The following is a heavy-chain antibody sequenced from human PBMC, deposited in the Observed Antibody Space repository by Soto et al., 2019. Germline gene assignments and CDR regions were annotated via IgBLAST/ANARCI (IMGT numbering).Heavy chain of an antibody. CDR2: IY. D-gene: IGHD3-10*01. V-gene: IGHV4-39*01. CDR1: GGSISSSSYY. J-gene: IGHJ5*02. Sequence: SETLSLTCTVSGGSISSSSYYWGWIRQPPGKGLEWIGSIYYYNPSLKSRVTISVDTSKNQFSLKLSSVTAADTAVYYCASQSITMVRGVIVVWFDPWGQGTLVTVSS. CDR3: ASQSITMVRGVIVVWFDP.